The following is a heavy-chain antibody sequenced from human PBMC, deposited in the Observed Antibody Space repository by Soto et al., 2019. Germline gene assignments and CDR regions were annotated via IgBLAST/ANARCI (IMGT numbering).Heavy chain of an antibody. CDR3: AXDHALGYSAYDPTPFDY. CDR1: GFTFSSYA. Sequence: PGGSLRLSCAASGFTFSSYAIHWVRQAPGKGLEWVAVISYDGSNKYYADSVKGRFTISRDNSKNTLYLQMNSLRAEDTAVYYCAXDHALGYSAYDPTPFDYWGQGTLVTVSS. V-gene: IGHV3-30-3*01. CDR2: ISYDGSNK. J-gene: IGHJ4*02. D-gene: IGHD5-12*01.